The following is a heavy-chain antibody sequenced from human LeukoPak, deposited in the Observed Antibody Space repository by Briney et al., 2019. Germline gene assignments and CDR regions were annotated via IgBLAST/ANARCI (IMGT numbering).Heavy chain of an antibody. Sequence: GGSLRLSCVASGFTFSNYAMTWVRQAPGKGLEYVSTISTDGGTTRYADSVKGRFTISRDNSKNTLYLQMSSLRAEDTAVYYCARGLRNTDTFDIWGQGTMVTVSS. CDR2: ISTDGGTT. CDR3: ARGLRNTDTFDI. J-gene: IGHJ3*02. CDR1: GFTFSNYA. V-gene: IGHV3-64D*06.